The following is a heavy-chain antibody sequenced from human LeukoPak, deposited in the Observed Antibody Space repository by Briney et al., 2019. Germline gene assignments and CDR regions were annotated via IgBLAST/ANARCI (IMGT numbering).Heavy chain of an antibody. CDR1: GGSISTYY. V-gene: IGHV4-59*01. J-gene: IGHJ4*02. CDR2: IDYSGAT. D-gene: IGHD3-10*01. Sequence: SETLSLTCTVSGGSISTYYWSWIRQPPGKGLEWIGYIDYSGATNYNPSLKSRVTMSVDTSKHQFSLKLSSVTAADTAVYYCARVGSYCFEYWGQGTPVTVSS. CDR3: ARVGSYCFEY.